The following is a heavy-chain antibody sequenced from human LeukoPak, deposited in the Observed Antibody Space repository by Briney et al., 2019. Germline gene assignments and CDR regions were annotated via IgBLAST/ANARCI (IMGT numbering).Heavy chain of an antibody. CDR1: GYTFTGYY. V-gene: IGHV1-46*01. CDR2: INPSGGST. CDR3: ARSPAYGEYAAYYFDY. J-gene: IGHJ4*02. D-gene: IGHD4-17*01. Sequence: ASVKVSCKASGYTFTGYYMHWVRQAPGQGLEWMGIINPSGGSTSYAQKFQGRVTMTRDTSTSTVYMELSSLRSEDTAVYSCARSPAYGEYAAYYFDYWGQGTLVTVSS.